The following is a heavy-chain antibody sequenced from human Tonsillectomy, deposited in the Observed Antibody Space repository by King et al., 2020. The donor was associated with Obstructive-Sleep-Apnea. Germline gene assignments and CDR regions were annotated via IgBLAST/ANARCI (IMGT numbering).Heavy chain of an antibody. CDR1: GGSISSGGYS. CDR2: IYHSGST. CDR3: ASFSSGSFDY. J-gene: IGHJ4*02. V-gene: IGHV4-30-2*01. Sequence: QLQESGSGLVKPSQTLSLTCAVSGGSISSGGYSWSWIRQPPGKGLEWIGYIYHSGSTSYNPTLKSRVTISVDRSKNQFSLKLSSVTAADTAVYYCASFSSGSFDYWGQGTLVTVSS. D-gene: IGHD3-22*01.